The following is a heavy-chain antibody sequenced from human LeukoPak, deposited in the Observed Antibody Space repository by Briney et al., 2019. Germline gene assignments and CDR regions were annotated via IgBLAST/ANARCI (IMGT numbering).Heavy chain of an antibody. CDR2: MSGNGGNT. J-gene: IGHJ4*02. Sequence: GGSLRLSCAASGFTFSGYPMIWVRQAPWKGLEWVSGMSGNGGNTYYADSVKGRFTISRDNSKNTLYVQMNSLRAEDTAVNYCAKCGNGYYHLDYWGQGTLVTVSS. V-gene: IGHV3-23*01. CDR1: GFTFSGYP. CDR3: AKCGNGYYHLDY. D-gene: IGHD3-22*01.